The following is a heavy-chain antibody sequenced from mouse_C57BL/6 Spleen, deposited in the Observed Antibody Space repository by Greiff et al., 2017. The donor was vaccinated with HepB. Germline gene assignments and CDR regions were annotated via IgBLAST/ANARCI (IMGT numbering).Heavy chain of an antibody. J-gene: IGHJ3*01. CDR3: ARSYGYEAWFAY. CDR2: IYPGSGST. Sequence: QVQLQQPGAELVKPGASVKMSCKASGYTFTSYWITWVKQRPGQGLEWIGDIYPGSGSTNYNEKFKSKATLTVDTSSSTAYMQLSSLTSEDSEVYYCARSYGYEAWFAYWGQGTLVTVSA. V-gene: IGHV1-55*01. D-gene: IGHD2-2*01. CDR1: GYTFTSYW.